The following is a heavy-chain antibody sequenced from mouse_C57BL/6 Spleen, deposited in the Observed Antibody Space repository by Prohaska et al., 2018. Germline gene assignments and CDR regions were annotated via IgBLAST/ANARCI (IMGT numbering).Heavy chain of an antibody. CDR2: IDPETGGT. CDR3: TRSNYYGRSPSYVDV. Sequence: QVQLQQSGAELVRPGASVTLSCKASGYTFTDYEMHWVKQTPVHGLEWLGAIDPETGGTAYNQKFKGKAILTADKSSSTAYMELRSLTSEDSAVYYCTRSNYYGRSPSYVDVWGTGTTVTVSS. J-gene: IGHJ1*03. D-gene: IGHD1-1*01. CDR1: GYTFTDYE. V-gene: IGHV1-15*01.